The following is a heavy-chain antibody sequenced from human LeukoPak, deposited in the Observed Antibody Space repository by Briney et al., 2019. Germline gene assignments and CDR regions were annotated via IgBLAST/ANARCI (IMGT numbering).Heavy chain of an antibody. CDR3: ATKDSIAVAGTYAFDI. J-gene: IGHJ3*02. CDR1: GYTFTSYG. Sequence: SVKVSCKASGYTFTSYGINWVRQAPGQGLEWMGGIIPIFGTANYAQKFQGRVTITADESTSTAYMELSSLRSEDTAVYYCATKDSIAVAGTYAFDIWGQGTMVTVSS. D-gene: IGHD6-19*01. CDR2: IIPIFGTA. V-gene: IGHV1-69*13.